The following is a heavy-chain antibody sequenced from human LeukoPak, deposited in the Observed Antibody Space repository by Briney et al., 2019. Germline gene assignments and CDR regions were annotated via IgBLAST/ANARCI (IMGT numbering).Heavy chain of an antibody. J-gene: IGHJ6*04. V-gene: IGHV4-31*01. CDR1: GDSISSGGYY. Sequence: SQTLSLTCTVSGDSISSGGYYWRWIRQHPGKGLEWLGYIYYSGSTCYNPSLKSQLTISVDTSKNQFSLKLSSVTAADTAVYYCARGGAYSSGWYVEGYYYYGMDVWGKGTTVTVSS. CDR3: ARGGAYSSGWYVEGYYYYGMDV. CDR2: IYYSGST. D-gene: IGHD6-19*01.